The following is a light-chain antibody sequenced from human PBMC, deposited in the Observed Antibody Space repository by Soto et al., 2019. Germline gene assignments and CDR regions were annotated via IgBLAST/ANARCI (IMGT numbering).Light chain of an antibody. CDR2: EVS. V-gene: IGLV2-14*01. Sequence: QSALTQPASVSGSPGQSITISCTGTSSDVGGYNYVSWYQQHPGKAPKLMIYEVSNRPSGVSNRFSGSKSGNTASLTISGLQAEDEADYYCSSYTRSSTYVFGNGTKFT. CDR1: SSDVGGYNY. CDR3: SSYTRSSTYV. J-gene: IGLJ1*01.